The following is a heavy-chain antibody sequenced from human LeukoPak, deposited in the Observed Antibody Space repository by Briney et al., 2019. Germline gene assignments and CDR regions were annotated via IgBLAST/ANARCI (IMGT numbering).Heavy chain of an antibody. D-gene: IGHD3-10*01. CDR1: GGTFSSYA. Sequence: GASVKVSCKASGGTFSSYAISWVRQAPGQGLEWMGGIIPIFGTANYAQKFQGRVTMTRDTSTSTVYMELSSLRSEDTAVYYCARELGGVDYWGQGTLVTVSS. CDR3: ARELGGVDY. J-gene: IGHJ4*02. CDR2: IIPIFGTA. V-gene: IGHV1-69*05.